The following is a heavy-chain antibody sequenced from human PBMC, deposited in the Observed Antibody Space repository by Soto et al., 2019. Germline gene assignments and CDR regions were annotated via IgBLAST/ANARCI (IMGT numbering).Heavy chain of an antibody. CDR3: ARDNVPPYCSGGSCYGMDV. CDR1: GGTFSSYA. V-gene: IGHV1-69*06. CDR2: IIPIFGTA. Sequence: GASVKVSCKASGGTFSSYAISWVRQAPGQGLEWMGGIIPIFGTANYAQKFQGRVTITADKSTSTAYMELSSLRSEDTAVYYCARDNVPPYCSGGSCYGMDVWGQGTTVTVSS. J-gene: IGHJ6*02. D-gene: IGHD2-15*01.